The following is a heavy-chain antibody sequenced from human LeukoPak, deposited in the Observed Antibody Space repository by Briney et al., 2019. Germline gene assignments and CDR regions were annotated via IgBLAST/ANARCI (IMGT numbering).Heavy chain of an antibody. CDR2: IYYSGST. V-gene: IGHV4-39*07. CDR3: ARGGSTYYDILTGYYSI. Sequence: PSELSLTCTVSGGSISSSSYYWGWIRQPPGKGLEWIGSIYYSGSTYYNPSLKSRVTISVDTSKNQFSLKLSSVTAADTAVYYCARGGSTYYDILTGYYSIWGQGTLVTVSS. D-gene: IGHD3-9*01. CDR1: GGSISSSSYY. J-gene: IGHJ4*02.